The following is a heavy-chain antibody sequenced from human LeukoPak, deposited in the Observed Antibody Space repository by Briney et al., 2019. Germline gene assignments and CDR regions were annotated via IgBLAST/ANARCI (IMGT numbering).Heavy chain of an antibody. CDR1: GFTFSSYT. J-gene: IGHJ3*02. CDR2: ISGSGGST. D-gene: IGHD3-10*01. CDR3: AKDMAAFDI. V-gene: IGHV3-23*01. Sequence: PGGSLGLSCAASGFTFSSYTMSWVRQAPGKGLEWVSAISGSGGSTYYADSVKGRFTISRDNSKNTLYLQMKSLRADDTAVYYCAKDMAAFDIWGQGTMVTVSS.